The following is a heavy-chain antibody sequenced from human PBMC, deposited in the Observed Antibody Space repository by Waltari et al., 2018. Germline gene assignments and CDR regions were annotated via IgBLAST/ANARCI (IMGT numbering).Heavy chain of an antibody. CDR1: GYTFTSYD. CDR2: MNPNSGNT. V-gene: IGHV1-8*01. Sequence: QVQLVQSGAEVKKPGASVKVSCKASGYTFTSYDINWVRQATGQGLEWMGWMNPNSGNTGYAQEFQGRVTMTRNTSISTAYMELSSLRSEDTAVYYWASSYSSGWFSAEYFQHWGQGTLVTVSS. D-gene: IGHD6-19*01. CDR3: ASSYSSGWFSAEYFQH. J-gene: IGHJ1*01.